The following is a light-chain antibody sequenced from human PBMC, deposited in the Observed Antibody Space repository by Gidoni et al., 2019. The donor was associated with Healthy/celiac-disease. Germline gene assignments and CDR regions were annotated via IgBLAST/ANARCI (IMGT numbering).Light chain of an antibody. V-gene: IGLV3-19*01. CDR1: SLRRYY. J-gene: IGLJ2*01. Sequence: SSELTPNPAVSVALGQTVRITCQGYSLRRYYASWYQQKPGQAPVLVIYGKNTRPSGIPDRFSGSSAGNTASLTITGAQAEDEADYYCNSRDSSGNHVVFGGGTKLTVL. CDR2: GKN. CDR3: NSRDSSGNHVV.